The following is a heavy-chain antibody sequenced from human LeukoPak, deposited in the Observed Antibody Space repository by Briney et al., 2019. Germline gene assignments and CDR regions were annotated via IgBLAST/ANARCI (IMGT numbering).Heavy chain of an antibody. J-gene: IGHJ4*02. CDR2: ISYDGSNK. V-gene: IGHV3-30*18. CDR3: AKDRAIQLWLPGWDFDY. CDR1: GFTFSSYG. D-gene: IGHD5-18*01. Sequence: GGSLRLSCAASGFTFSSYGMHWVRQAPGKRLEWVAVISYDGSNKYYADSVKGRFTISRDNSKNTLYLQMNSLRAEDTAVYYCAKDRAIQLWLPGWDFDYWGQGTLVTVSS.